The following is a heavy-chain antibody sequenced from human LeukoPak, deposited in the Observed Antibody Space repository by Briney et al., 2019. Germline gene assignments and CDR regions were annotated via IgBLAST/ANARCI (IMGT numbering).Heavy chain of an antibody. V-gene: IGHV1-2*02. CDR1: GYTFTGPY. D-gene: IGHD6-19*01. CDR3: ARAIGWYYLDY. J-gene: IGHJ4*02. Sequence: ASVKVSCKASGYTFTGPYIHWVRQAPGQGLEWVGWIKPNSGGTNYAQNFQGRVTMTRDASISTVYMELSRLRSDDTAVYYCARAIGWYYLDYWGQGTLVTVSS. CDR2: IKPNSGGT.